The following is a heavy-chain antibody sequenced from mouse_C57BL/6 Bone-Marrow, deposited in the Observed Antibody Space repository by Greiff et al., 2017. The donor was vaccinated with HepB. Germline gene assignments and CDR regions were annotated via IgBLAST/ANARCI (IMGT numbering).Heavy chain of an antibody. CDR3: ARRIYYYGSSYDYYAMDY. J-gene: IGHJ4*01. V-gene: IGHV5-17*01. D-gene: IGHD1-1*01. CDR1: GFTFSVYG. CDR2: ISSGSSTI. Sequence: DVMLVESGGGLVKPGGSLKLSCAASGFTFSVYGMHWVRQAPEKGLEWVAYISSGSSTIYYADTVKGRFTISRDNAKNTLFLQMTSLRSEDTAMYYCARRIYYYGSSYDYYAMDYWGQGTSVTVSS.